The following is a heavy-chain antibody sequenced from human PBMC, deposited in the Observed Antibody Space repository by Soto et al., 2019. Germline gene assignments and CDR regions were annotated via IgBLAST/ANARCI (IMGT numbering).Heavy chain of an antibody. V-gene: IGHV3-21*01. J-gene: IGHJ5*01. CDR2: ISSSGSFM. D-gene: IGHD1-7*01. CDR1: GFTFSSDS. CDR3: ARDPPSGTTLDWFDS. Sequence: EVQLVESGGGLVKPGGPLRLSCAASGFTFSSDSMGWVRQAPGKGLEWVASISSSGSFMNYADSVKGRFTISRDNAKNSLYLQMRSLKDEDTAVYYCARDPPSGTTLDWFDSWGQGTLVTVSS.